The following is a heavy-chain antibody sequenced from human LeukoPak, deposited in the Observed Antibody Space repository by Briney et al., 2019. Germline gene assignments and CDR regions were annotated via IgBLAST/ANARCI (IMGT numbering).Heavy chain of an antibody. Sequence: SVKVSCKASGGTFSSYAISWVRQAPGQGLEWMGRIIPILGIANYAQKFQGRVTITADKSTSTAYMELSSLRSEDTAVYYCARVEVECSSTSCFDYWGQGTLVTVSS. J-gene: IGHJ4*02. CDR1: GGTFSSYA. V-gene: IGHV1-69*04. CDR3: ARVEVECSSTSCFDY. CDR2: IIPILGIA. D-gene: IGHD2-2*01.